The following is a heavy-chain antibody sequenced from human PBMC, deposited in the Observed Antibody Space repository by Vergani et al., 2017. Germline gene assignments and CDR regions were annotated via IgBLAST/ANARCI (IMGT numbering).Heavy chain of an antibody. J-gene: IGHJ6*03. CDR3: ARGTSHGWGYCSSTTCYHYYYTDV. CDR1: FDSIRNLY. CDR2: IHYSENT. V-gene: IGHV4-59*11. Sequence: QVQLQESGPGLVKSSETLSLTCSVSFDSIRNLYCNWIRQPPGKGLEWVGSIHYSENTNYNPSLKTRVTISVDTSKNQFSLTLTSVTAADTAVYYCARGTSHGWGYCSSTTCYHYYYTDVWGKGTTVTVPS. D-gene: IGHD2-2*01.